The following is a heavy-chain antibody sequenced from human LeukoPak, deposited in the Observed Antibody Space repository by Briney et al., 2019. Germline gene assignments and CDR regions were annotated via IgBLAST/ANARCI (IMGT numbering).Heavy chain of an antibody. J-gene: IGHJ4*02. CDR2: IKQDGSEK. Sequence: PGGSLRLSCAASGFTVSSSYMTWVRQAPGKGLEWVANIKQDGSEKYYVNSVKGRFTISRDNAKNSLYLQMSSLRAEDTAVYYCARGPFWSGYYSNLHFDYWGQGTLVTVSS. CDR3: ARGPFWSGYYSNLHFDY. V-gene: IGHV3-7*01. D-gene: IGHD3-3*01. CDR1: GFTVSSSY.